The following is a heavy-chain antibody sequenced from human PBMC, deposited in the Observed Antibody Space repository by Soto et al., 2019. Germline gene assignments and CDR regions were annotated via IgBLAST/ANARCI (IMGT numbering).Heavy chain of an antibody. CDR2: INHSGST. D-gene: IGHD3-10*01. V-gene: IGHV4-34*01. Sequence: SETLSLTCAVYGGSFSCYYWSWIRQAPGKGLEWIGEINHSGSTNYNPSLKSRVTISVDTSKNQFSLKLSSVTAADTAVYYCARPKSRGLYYYYYGMGVWGQGTTVTVSS. J-gene: IGHJ6*02. CDR1: GGSFSCYY. CDR3: ARPKSRGLYYYYYGMGV.